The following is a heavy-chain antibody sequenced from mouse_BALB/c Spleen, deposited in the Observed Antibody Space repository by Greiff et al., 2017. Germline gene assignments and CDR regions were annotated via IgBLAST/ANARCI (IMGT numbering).Heavy chain of an antibody. CDR2: ISDGGSYT. Sequence: EVQVVESGGGLVKPGGSLKLSCAASGFTFSDYYMYWVRQTPEKRLEWVATISDGGSYTYYPDSVKGRFTISRDNAKNNLYLQMSSLKSEDTAMYYCARGGGSTMAPYFDVWGAGTTVTVSS. D-gene: IGHD2-1*01. CDR1: GFTFSDYY. V-gene: IGHV5-4*02. J-gene: IGHJ1*01. CDR3: ARGGGSTMAPYFDV.